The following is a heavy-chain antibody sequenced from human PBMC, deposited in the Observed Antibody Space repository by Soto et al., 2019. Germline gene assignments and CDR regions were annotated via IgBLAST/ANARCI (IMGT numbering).Heavy chain of an antibody. V-gene: IGHV1-3*01. CDR3: ASLYNYDSGGYYAFDY. J-gene: IGHJ4*02. CDR1: GYTFTSYA. CDR2: INAGNGNT. D-gene: IGHD3-22*01. Sequence: GASVKVSCKASGYTFTSYAMHWVRQAPGQRLEWMGWINAGNGNTKYSQKFQGRVTITRDTSASTAYMELSSLRSEDMAVYYCASLYNYDSGGYYAFDYWGQGTLVTVSS.